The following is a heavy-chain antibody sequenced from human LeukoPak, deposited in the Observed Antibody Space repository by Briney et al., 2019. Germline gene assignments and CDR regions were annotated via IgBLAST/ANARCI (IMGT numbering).Heavy chain of an antibody. Sequence: NASETLSLTRTVSGGSISSYYWSWIRQPAGKGLEWIGRIYTSGSTNYNPSLKSRVTISVDTSKNQFSLKLSSVTAADTAVYYCARTNLLVGATFSLGMGGFDPWGQGTLVTVSS. V-gene: IGHV4-4*07. D-gene: IGHD1-26*01. J-gene: IGHJ5*02. CDR3: ARTNLLVGATFSLGMGGFDP. CDR2: IYTSGST. CDR1: GGSISSYY.